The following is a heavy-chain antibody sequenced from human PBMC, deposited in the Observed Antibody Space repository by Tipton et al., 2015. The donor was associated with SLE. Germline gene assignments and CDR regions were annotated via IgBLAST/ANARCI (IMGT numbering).Heavy chain of an antibody. J-gene: IGHJ3*02. CDR1: GYTLTSYG. V-gene: IGHV1-18*01. CDR3: ARDPPGMIVPAAIADAFDI. CDR2: ISAYNGNT. D-gene: IGHD2-2*01. Sequence: QLVQSGPAVKKPGASVKVSCKASGYTLTSYGISWVRQAPGQGLEWMGWISAYNGNTNYAQKLQGRVTMTTDTSTSTAYMELRSLRSDDTAVYYCARDPPGMIVPAAIADAFDIWGQGTMVTVSS.